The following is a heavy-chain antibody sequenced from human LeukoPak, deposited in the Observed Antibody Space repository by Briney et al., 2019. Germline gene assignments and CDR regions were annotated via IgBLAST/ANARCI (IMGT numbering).Heavy chain of an antibody. D-gene: IGHD6-13*01. Sequence: SVKVSCKASGGTFSSYTISWVRQAPGQGLEWMGRIIPIRGIANYAQKFQGRVTITADKSTSTAYMELSSLRSEDTAVYYCARGPGIAAAGTLGAEYFQHWGQGTLVTVSS. J-gene: IGHJ1*01. V-gene: IGHV1-69*02. CDR2: IIPIRGIA. CDR3: ARGPGIAAAGTLGAEYFQH. CDR1: GGTFSSYT.